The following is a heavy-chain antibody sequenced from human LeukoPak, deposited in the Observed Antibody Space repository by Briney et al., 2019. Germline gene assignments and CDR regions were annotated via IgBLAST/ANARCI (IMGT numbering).Heavy chain of an antibody. CDR2: INNVGSHI. J-gene: IGHJ5*02. CDR1: GFTFSNSA. V-gene: IGHV3-21*01. CDR3: ARYTVKGYWFDP. Sequence: PGGSLRLSCAASGFTFSNSAMNWVRQAPGKGLEWVSSINNVGSHIYYADSVKGRFTISRDNAKNSLYLQMNSLRAEDTAVYYCARYTVKGYWFDPWGQGTLVTVSS.